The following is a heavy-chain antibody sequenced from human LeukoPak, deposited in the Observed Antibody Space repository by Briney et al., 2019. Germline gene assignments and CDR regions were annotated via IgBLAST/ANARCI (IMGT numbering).Heavy chain of an antibody. Sequence: PGGSLRLSCAASGFTFNNYGMHWVRQAPGKGLEWLTLTSSDGSDKYYADSVKGRFTISRDNSKNTLYLQMNSLSPEDTAVYYCAKDLALGPDYFDYWGQGTLVTVSP. V-gene: IGHV3-30*18. D-gene: IGHD7-27*01. CDR3: AKDLALGPDYFDY. J-gene: IGHJ4*02. CDR2: TSSDGSDK. CDR1: GFTFNNYG.